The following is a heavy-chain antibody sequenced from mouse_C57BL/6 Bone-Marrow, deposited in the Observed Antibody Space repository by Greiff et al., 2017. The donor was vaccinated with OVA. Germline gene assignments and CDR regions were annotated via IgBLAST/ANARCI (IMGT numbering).Heavy chain of an antibody. Sequence: DVKLVESEGGLVQPGRSMKLSCTASGFTFSDYYMAWVRQVPEKGLEWVANINYDGSSTYYLDSLKSRFIISRDNAKNILYLQMSSLKSEDTATYYCARNDYEAWFAYWGQGTLVTVSA. CDR3: ARNDYEAWFAY. V-gene: IGHV5-16*01. J-gene: IGHJ3*01. CDR1: GFTFSDYY. CDR2: INYDGSST. D-gene: IGHD2-4*01.